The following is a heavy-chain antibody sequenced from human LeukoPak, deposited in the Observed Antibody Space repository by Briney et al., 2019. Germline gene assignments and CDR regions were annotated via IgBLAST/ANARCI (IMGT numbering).Heavy chain of an antibody. CDR2: ISFDESER. Sequence: LTQSGGGVVHPATSLRLSCAAAGFTLSSYGVYCVRQAPGKRLQRLAVISFDESERYYADSVKRRFTISRDNSKNTLYLQMNTLSAEDTAVYFCVKMGTSDCGRNNWFDPWGQGTLVTVSS. CDR1: GFTLSSYG. CDR3: VKMGTSDCGRNNWFDP. V-gene: IGHV3-30*18. D-gene: IGHD2-21*02. J-gene: IGHJ5*02.